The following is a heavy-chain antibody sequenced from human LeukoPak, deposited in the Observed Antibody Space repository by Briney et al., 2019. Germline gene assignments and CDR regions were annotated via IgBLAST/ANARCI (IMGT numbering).Heavy chain of an antibody. D-gene: IGHD2-15*01. J-gene: IGHJ4*02. CDR2: TYYTGTT. CDR1: GGSISSSSYY. V-gene: IGHV4-39*01. CDR3: ARHVGGGTWKFDS. Sequence: PSETLSLTCTVSGGSISSSSYYWAWLRQPPGKGLEWIGSTYYTGTTHYTPSLKSRVTISVDTSKNQFSLNLSSVTAADTAVYYCARHVGGGTWKFDSWGQGTLVTVSS.